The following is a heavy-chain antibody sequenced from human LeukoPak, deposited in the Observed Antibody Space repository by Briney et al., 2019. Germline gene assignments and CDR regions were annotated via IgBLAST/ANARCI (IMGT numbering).Heavy chain of an antibody. CDR3: AASKGSASRPGGY. V-gene: IGHV3-23*01. D-gene: IGHD2-8*02. Sequence: GGSLRLSCAASGFTFSSYAMSWVRQAPGNGLEWVSAISGSGGSTYYADSVKGRFTISRDNSKNTLYLQMNSLRAEDTAVYYCAASKGSASRPGGYWGQGTLVTVSS. J-gene: IGHJ4*02. CDR1: GFTFSSYA. CDR2: ISGSGGST.